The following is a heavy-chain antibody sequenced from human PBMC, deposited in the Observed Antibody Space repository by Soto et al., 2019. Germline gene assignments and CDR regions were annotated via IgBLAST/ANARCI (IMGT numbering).Heavy chain of an antibody. D-gene: IGHD3-3*01. CDR3: AGGVAILH. CDR1: GGSISSYY. V-gene: IGHV4-59*08. J-gene: IGHJ4*02. Sequence: QVQLQESGPGLVKPSETLSLTCTVSGGSISSYYWSWIRQPPGKGLEWIGYIYYSGSTNYNPSLTSRVTISVDTSKNQFSLKLSSVTAVDTAVYYSAGGVAILHWGQGTLVTVSS. CDR2: IYYSGST.